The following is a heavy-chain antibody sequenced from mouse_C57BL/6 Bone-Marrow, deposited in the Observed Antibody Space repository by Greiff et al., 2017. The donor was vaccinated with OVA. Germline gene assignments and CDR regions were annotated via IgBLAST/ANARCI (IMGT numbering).Heavy chain of an antibody. CDR3: ARGALYYSDLTDY. CDR1: GFTFSDYG. D-gene: IGHD2-13*01. J-gene: IGHJ2*01. V-gene: IGHV5-17*01. CDR2: ISSGSSTI. Sequence: EVQVVESGGGLVKPGGSLKLSCAASGFTFSDYGMHWVRQAPEKGLEWVAYISSGSSTIYYADTVKGRFTISRDNAKNTLFLQMPSLRSEDTAMYYCARGALYYSDLTDYWGQGTTLTVSS.